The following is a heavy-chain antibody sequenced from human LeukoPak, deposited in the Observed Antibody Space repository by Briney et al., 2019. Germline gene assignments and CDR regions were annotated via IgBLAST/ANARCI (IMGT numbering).Heavy chain of an antibody. CDR2: ISGSGGTT. Sequence: TGGSLRLSCAASGFTLSSYAMSWVRQAQGKGLEWVSAISGSGGTTYYADSVKGRFTISRDNSKNTLYLQMNSLRAEDTAVYYCAKSATGTTSNWFDPWGQGTLVTVSS. CDR3: AKSATGTTSNWFDP. J-gene: IGHJ5*02. V-gene: IGHV3-23*01. D-gene: IGHD1-7*01. CDR1: GFTLSSYA.